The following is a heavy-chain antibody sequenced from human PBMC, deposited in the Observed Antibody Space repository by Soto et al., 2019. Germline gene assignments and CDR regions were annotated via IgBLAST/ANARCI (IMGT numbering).Heavy chain of an antibody. J-gene: IGHJ3*02. CDR2: ISSSSSYI. CDR1: GFTFSTYS. Sequence: GGSLRLSCAASGFTFSTYSMNWVRQAPGKGLEWVSSISSSSSYIYYADSVKGRFTISRDNAKNSLYLQMNSLRAEDTALYYCARDLYGSGSYSPPVAFDIWGQGTMVTVSS. CDR3: ARDLYGSGSYSPPVAFDI. V-gene: IGHV3-21*01. D-gene: IGHD3-10*01.